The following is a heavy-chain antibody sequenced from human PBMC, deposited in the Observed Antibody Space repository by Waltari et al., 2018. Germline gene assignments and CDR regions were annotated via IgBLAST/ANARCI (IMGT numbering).Heavy chain of an antibody. CDR3: ARGNYYYDSSGYYY. D-gene: IGHD3-22*01. V-gene: IGHV3-30-3*01. CDR1: GFTFSSYA. CDR2: ISYDGSNK. J-gene: IGHJ4*02. Sequence: QVQLVESGGGVVQPGRSLRLSCAASGFTFSSYAMHWVRQAQGKGLEWVAVISYDGSNKYYADSVKGRFTISRDNSKNTLYLQMNSLRAEDTAVYYCARGNYYYDSSGYYYWGQGTLVTVSS.